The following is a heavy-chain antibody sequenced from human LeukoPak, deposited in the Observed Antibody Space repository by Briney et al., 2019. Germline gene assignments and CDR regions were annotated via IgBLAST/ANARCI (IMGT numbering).Heavy chain of an antibody. D-gene: IGHD3-10*01. CDR1: GCTFSDRD. Sequence: GGSLRLSCAASGCTFSDRDMDWVRQAPGKGLEWVGRSRNKAKSHTTEYAASVKGRFTISRDNSNNSVWLQMNSLKTEDTAVYYCALWSYYYYGLDVWGQGTTVTVSS. V-gene: IGHV3-72*01. CDR3: ALWSYYYYGLDV. J-gene: IGHJ6*02. CDR2: SRNKAKSHTT.